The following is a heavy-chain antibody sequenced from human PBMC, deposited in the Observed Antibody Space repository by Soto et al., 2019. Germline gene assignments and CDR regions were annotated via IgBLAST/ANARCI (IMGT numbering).Heavy chain of an antibody. Sequence: GALRLSCAASGFTFSDYYMSLIRQAPGKGLEWIGEINHSGSTNYNPSLKSRVTISVDTSKNQFSLKLSSVTAADTAVYYCAREKQTRYYYYYGMEVWGEGTKVAVSS. CDR2: INHSGST. CDR1: GFTFSDYY. V-gene: IGHV4-34*01. J-gene: IGHJ6*02. CDR3: AREKQTRYYYYYGMEV. D-gene: IGHD2-2*01.